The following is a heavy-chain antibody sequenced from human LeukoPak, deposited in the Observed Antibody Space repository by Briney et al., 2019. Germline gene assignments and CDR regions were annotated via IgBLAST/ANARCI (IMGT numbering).Heavy chain of an antibody. V-gene: IGHV7-4-1*02. J-gene: IGHJ4*02. CDR1: GGTFSSYA. Sequence: ASVKVSCKASGGTFSSYAISWVRQAPGQGLEWMGWINTNTGNPTYAQGFTGRFVFSLDTSVSTAYLQISSLKAEDTAVYYCARSPSYYYDSSGYYARGSDYWGQGTLVTVSS. D-gene: IGHD3-22*01. CDR2: INTNTGNP. CDR3: ARSPSYYYDSSGYYARGSDY.